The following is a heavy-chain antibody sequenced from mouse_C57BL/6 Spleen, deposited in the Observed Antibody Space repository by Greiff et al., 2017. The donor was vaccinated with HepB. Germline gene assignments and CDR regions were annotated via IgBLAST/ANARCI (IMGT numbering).Heavy chain of an antibody. CDR2: IHPNSGST. V-gene: IGHV1-64*01. CDR3: ARSGYYGSRYFDV. Sequence: QVQLKQPGAELVKPGASVKLSCKASGYTFTSYWMHWVKQRPGQGLEWIGMIHPNSGSTNYNEKFKSKATLTVDKSSSTAYMQLSSLTSEDSAVYYCARSGYYGSRYFDVWGTGTTVTVSS. J-gene: IGHJ1*03. D-gene: IGHD1-1*01. CDR1: GYTFTSYW.